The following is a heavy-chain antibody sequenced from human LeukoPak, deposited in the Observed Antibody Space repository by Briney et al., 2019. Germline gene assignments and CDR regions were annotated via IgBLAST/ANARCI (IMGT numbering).Heavy chain of an antibody. D-gene: IGHD1-26*01. V-gene: IGHV3-23*01. CDR2: IEGSGTT. Sequence: GGSLRLSCAASGFTFSNFVMSWVRQAPGKGPQWVSAIEGSGTTYYADSVRGRFTISRDNSKNTLSLQMNSLRPDDTAVYYCATGTYYEDVLDYWGQGTLVTVSS. J-gene: IGHJ4*02. CDR3: ATGTYYEDVLDY. CDR1: GFTFSNFV.